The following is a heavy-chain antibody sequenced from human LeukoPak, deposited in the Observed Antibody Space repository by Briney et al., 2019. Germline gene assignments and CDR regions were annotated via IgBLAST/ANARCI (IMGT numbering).Heavy chain of an antibody. Sequence: GGSLRLSCAASGFTFSSYEMNWVRQAPGKGLEWVSYISSSGSTIYYADSVKGRFTISRGNAKNSLYLQMNSLRAEDTAVYYCASLGYYYYYGMDVWGQGTTVTVSS. CDR2: ISSSGSTI. V-gene: IGHV3-48*03. CDR3: ASLGYYYYYGMDV. J-gene: IGHJ6*02. CDR1: GFTFSSYE.